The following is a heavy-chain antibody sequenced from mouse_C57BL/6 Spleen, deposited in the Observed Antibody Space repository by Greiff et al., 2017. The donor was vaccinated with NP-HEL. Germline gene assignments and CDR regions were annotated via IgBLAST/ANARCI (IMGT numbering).Heavy chain of an antibody. Sequence: VQLVESGPELVKPGASVKISCKASGYSFSSSWMNWVKQRPGKGLEWIGRIYPGDGDTNYNGKFKGKATLTADKSSSTAYMQLSSLTSEDSAVYFCARHGSSYWYFDVWGTGTTVTVSS. V-gene: IGHV1-82*01. CDR2: IYPGDGDT. CDR1: GYSFSSSW. J-gene: IGHJ1*03. CDR3: ARHGSSYWYFDV. D-gene: IGHD1-1*01.